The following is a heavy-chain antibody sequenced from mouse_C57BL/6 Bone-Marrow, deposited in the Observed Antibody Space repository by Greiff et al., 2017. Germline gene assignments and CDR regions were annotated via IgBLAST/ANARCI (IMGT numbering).Heavy chain of an antibody. CDR2: ILPGSGST. J-gene: IGHJ3*01. CDR1: GYTFTGYW. Sequence: QVQLQQSGAELMKPGASVKLSCKATGYTFTGYWIEWVKQRPGHGLEWIGEILPGSGSTKYNEKFKGKATFTADKSSSTAYMQLSSLTTEDSAIYYCAIDVALYSGYDEAWFAYWGQGTLVTVSA. V-gene: IGHV1-9*01. D-gene: IGHD2-2*01. CDR3: AIDVALYSGYDEAWFAY.